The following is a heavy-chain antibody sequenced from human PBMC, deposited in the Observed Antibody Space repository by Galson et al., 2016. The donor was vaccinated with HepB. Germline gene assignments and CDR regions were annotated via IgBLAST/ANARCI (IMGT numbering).Heavy chain of an antibody. D-gene: IGHD6-19*01. V-gene: IGHV1-3*01. CDR3: ARTLSSGWVVYFDY. Sequence: SVKVSCKASGYTFTRYTMHWVRQAPGQRLEWMGWINAGNGNTKYSQKFQGRVTISRDTSASTGYMELSSLRSEDTAVYYCARTLSSGWVVYFDYWGQGTLVTVSS. CDR1: GYTFTRYT. CDR2: INAGNGNT. J-gene: IGHJ4*02.